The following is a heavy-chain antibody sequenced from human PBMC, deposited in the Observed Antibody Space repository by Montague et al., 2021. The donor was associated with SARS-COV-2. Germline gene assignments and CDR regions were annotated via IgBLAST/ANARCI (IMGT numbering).Heavy chain of an antibody. V-gene: IGHV4-59*08. D-gene: IGHD3-9*01. CDR3: ARLPNILPGYAYFDF. CDR2: IYYSGST. CDR1: GDSISNYY. J-gene: IGHJ4*02. Sequence: SETLSLTCTVSGDSISNYYWSWIRRPPGQGLELLGYIYYSGSTNSNPSLKSRVTISVDTSKNQFSLRLSSVTAADTAVYYCARLPNILPGYAYFDFWGQGSLVIVSS.